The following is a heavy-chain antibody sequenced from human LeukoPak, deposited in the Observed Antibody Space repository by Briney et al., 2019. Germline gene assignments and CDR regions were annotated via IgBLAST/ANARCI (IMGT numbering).Heavy chain of an antibody. V-gene: IGHV3-74*01. CDR3: ARTYGGYDDAFDI. J-gene: IGHJ3*02. D-gene: IGHD4-17*01. Sequence: GGSLRLSCAASGFTFSSYWMHWVRQAPGKGLVWVSRINSDGSSTSYADSVKGRFTISRDNAKNTLYLQMNSLRAEDTAEYYCARTYGGYDDAFDIWGQGTMVTVSS. CDR1: GFTFSSYW. CDR2: INSDGSST.